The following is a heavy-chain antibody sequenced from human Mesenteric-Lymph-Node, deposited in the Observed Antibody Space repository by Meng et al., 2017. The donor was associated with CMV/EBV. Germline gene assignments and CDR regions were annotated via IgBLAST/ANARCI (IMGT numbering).Heavy chain of an antibody. V-gene: IGHV2-5*01. D-gene: IGHD3-10*01. CDR1: FSLRTTGVG. CDR2: IYWNDDK. CDR3: AHRQFSYYYGSGSLDY. J-gene: IGHJ4*02. Sequence: FSLRTTGVGVGWIRQPPGKALEWLALIYWNDDKRYSPSLKSRLTITKDTSKNQVVLTMTNMDPVDTATYYCAHRQFSYYYGSGSLDYWGQGTLVTVSS.